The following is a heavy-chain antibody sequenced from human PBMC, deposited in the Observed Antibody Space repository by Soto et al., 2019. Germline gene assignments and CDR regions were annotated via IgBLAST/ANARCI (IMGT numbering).Heavy chain of an antibody. V-gene: IGHV5-10-1*01. D-gene: IGHD6-13*01. CDR3: ARIGVAAPSYYYYGMDV. CDR1: GYSFTSYW. Sequence: GESLKISCKGSGYSFTSYWISWVRQMPGKGLEWIGRIDPSDSYTNYSPSFQGHVTISADKSISTAYLQWSSLKASDTAMYYCARIGVAAPSYYYYGMDVWGQGTTVTVSS. J-gene: IGHJ6*02. CDR2: IDPSDSYT.